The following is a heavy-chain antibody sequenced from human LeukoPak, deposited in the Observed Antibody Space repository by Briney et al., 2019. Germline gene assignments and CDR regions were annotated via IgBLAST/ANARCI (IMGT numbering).Heavy chain of an antibody. CDR2: ISSSSSYI. CDR1: GFTFSSYS. CDR3: ARGLVVITDGAFDI. D-gene: IGHD3-22*01. J-gene: IGHJ3*02. Sequence: SGGPLRLSCAASGFTFSSYSMNWVRQAPGKGLEWVSSISSSSSYIYYADSVKGRFTISRDNAKNSLYLQMNSLRAEDTAVYYCARGLVVITDGAFDIWGQGTMVTVSS. V-gene: IGHV3-21*01.